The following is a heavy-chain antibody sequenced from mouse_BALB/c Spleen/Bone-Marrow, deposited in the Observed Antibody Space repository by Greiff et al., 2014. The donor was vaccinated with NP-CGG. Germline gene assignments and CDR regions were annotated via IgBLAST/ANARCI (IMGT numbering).Heavy chain of an antibody. CDR2: INPGSGGT. D-gene: IGHD1-2*01. Sequence: LVRPGTSVKVSCKASGHAFTNCLIEWVKQXPXQGLXLIGVINPGSGGTNYNEKFKDKATLTADESSSTAYMQLSSLTSDDSAVYFCSRQTATFFDYWGQGTTLTVSS. J-gene: IGHJ2*01. CDR3: SRQTATFFDY. V-gene: IGHV1-54*03. CDR1: GHAFTNCL.